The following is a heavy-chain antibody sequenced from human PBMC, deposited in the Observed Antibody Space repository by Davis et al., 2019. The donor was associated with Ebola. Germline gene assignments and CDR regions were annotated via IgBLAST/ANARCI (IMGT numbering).Heavy chain of an antibody. CDR1: GYTFTSYY. CDR2: INPSGGST. Sequence: AASVKVSCKASGYTFTSYYMHWVRQAPGQGLEWMGIINPSGGSTSYAQKFQGRVTMTRDTSTSTVYMELSSLRSEDTAVYYCARERGLLLWFGELLYWGQGTLVTVSS. D-gene: IGHD3-10*01. V-gene: IGHV1-46*03. J-gene: IGHJ4*02. CDR3: ARERGLLLWFGELLY.